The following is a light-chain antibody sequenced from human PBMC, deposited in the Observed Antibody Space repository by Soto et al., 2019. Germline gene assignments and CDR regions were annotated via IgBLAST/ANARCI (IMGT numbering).Light chain of an antibody. J-gene: IGKJ3*01. V-gene: IGKV3-20*01. CDR2: GAS. Sequence: EIVLTQSPGTLSLSPGDRATLSCRASQSVSSSYLAWYQQKPGQAPRLLIYGASTRATDIPDRFSGSGSGTDFTLTISRLEPEDFTVYYCQLYGTSPPIFTFGPGTKVNIK. CDR1: QSVSSSY. CDR3: QLYGTSPPIFT.